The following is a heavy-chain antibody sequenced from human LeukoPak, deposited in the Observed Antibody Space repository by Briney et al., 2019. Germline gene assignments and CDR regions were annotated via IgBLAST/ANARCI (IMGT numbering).Heavy chain of an antibody. CDR3: ARERSGGWPFDY. D-gene: IGHD6-19*01. V-gene: IGHV3-23*01. J-gene: IGHJ4*02. CDR1: GFPFSSYA. CDR2: ISGDGAKP. Sequence: PGGSLRLSCVASGFPFSSYAMTWVRQAPGQGLEWVSAISGDGAKPYYADSVKGRFTISRDNSKNTLYLQMNSLRAADTALYYCARERSGGWPFDYWGQGTLVTVSS.